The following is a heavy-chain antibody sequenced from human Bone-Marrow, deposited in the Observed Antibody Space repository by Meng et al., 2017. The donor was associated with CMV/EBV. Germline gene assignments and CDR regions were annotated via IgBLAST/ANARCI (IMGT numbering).Heavy chain of an antibody. J-gene: IGHJ5*02. CDR3: AGEKVINWFDP. CDR2: IIPILGIA. Sequence: SVKVSCKASGGTFSSYAISWVRQAPGQGLEWMGGIIPILGIANYAQKFQGRVTITADKSTSTGYMELSSLRSEDTAVYYCAGEKVINWFDPWGQGTLVAVSS. V-gene: IGHV1-69*10. CDR1: GGTFSSYA. D-gene: IGHD2-21*01.